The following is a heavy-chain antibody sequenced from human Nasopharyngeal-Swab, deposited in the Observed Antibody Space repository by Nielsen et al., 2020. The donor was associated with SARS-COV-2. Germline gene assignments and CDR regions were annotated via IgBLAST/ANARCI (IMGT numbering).Heavy chain of an antibody. CDR3: ARRAMAYNFDY. CDR2: IYPGDSDT. D-gene: IGHD5-18*01. V-gene: IGHV5-51*01. J-gene: IGHJ4*02. Sequence: KVSCKGSGYSFTSYWIGWVRQMPGKGLEWMGIIYPGDSDTRYSPSFQGQVTISADKSISAAYLQWSSLKASDTAMYYCARRAMAYNFDYWGQGTLVTVSS. CDR1: GYSFTSYW.